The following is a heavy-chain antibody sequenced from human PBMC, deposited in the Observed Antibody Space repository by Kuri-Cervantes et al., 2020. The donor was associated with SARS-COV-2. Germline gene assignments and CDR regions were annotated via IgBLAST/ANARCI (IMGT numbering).Heavy chain of an antibody. Sequence: GESLKISCKGSGYSFTSYWIGWVRQMPGKGLEWMGIIYPGDSDTRYSPSFQGQVTISADKSISTAYLQWSRLKASDTAMYYCATQLGGVEYSSSGSGAFDIWGQGTMVTVSS. CDR2: IYPGDSDT. D-gene: IGHD6-6*01. J-gene: IGHJ3*02. V-gene: IGHV5-51*01. CDR1: GYSFTSYW. CDR3: ATQLGGVEYSSSGSGAFDI.